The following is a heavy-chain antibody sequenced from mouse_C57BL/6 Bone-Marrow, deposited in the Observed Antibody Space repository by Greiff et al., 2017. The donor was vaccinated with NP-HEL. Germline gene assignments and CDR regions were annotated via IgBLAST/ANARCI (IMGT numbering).Heavy chain of an antibody. CDR3: AIYYGFYFDY. CDR1: GYTFTSYW. CDR2: IDPSDSYT. V-gene: IGHV1-69*01. Sequence: QVQLQQSGAELVMPGASVKLSCKASGYTFTSYWMPWVKQRPGQGLEWIGEIDPSDSYTNYNQKFKGKSTLTVDKSSSTAYMQLSSLTSEDSAVYYCAIYYGFYFDYWGQGTTLTVSS. D-gene: IGHD2-1*01. J-gene: IGHJ2*01.